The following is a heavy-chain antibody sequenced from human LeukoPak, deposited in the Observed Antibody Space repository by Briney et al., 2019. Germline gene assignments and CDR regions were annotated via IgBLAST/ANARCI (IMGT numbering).Heavy chain of an antibody. CDR1: GFTFSSYG. D-gene: IGHD3-22*01. CDR3: ARELAGDYYDSSGYYGTYYYYYMDV. Sequence: PGGSLRLSCAASGFTFSSYGMSWVRQAPGKGLEWVSAISGSGGSTYYADSVKGRFTISRDNSKNTLYLQMNSLRAEDTAVYYCARELAGDYYDSSGYYGTYYYYYMDVWGKGTTVTVSS. V-gene: IGHV3-23*01. J-gene: IGHJ6*03. CDR2: ISGSGGST.